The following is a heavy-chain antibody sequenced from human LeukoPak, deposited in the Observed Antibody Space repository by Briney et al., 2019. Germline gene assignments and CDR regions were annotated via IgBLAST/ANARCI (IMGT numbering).Heavy chain of an antibody. Sequence: ASVKVSCKASGYTFTSYAMHWVRQAPGQRLEWMGWINAGNGNTKYSQKFQGRVTITRDTSASTAYMELSSLRSEDTAVYYCARDGGYLDWLSLPGPWGQGTLVTVSS. D-gene: IGHD3-9*01. V-gene: IGHV1-3*01. CDR2: INAGNGNT. J-gene: IGHJ5*02. CDR1: GYTFTSYA. CDR3: ARDGGYLDWLSLPGP.